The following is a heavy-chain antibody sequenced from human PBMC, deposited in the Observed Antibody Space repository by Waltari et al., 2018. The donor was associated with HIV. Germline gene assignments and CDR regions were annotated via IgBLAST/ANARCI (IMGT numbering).Heavy chain of an antibody. V-gene: IGHV1-69*04. Sequence: QVQLVQSGAEVKKPGSSVKVSCKASGGTFSSYAISWVRQAPGHGLEWMGRIIPILGIANYAQKFQGRVTITADKSTSTAYMELSSLRSEDTAVYYCARDKGYGSGSYYNGYYYYGMDVWGQGTTVTVSS. CDR3: ARDKGYGSGSYYNGYYYYGMDV. CDR1: GGTFSSYA. CDR2: IIPILGIA. D-gene: IGHD3-10*01. J-gene: IGHJ6*02.